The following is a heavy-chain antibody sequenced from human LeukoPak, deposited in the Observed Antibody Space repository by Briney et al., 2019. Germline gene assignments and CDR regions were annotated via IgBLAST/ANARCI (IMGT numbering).Heavy chain of an antibody. Sequence: ASVKVSCKASGGTFSSYAISWVRQAPGQGLEWMGWINTYNGNTNYAQKLQGRVTMTTDTSTSTAYMELRSLRSDDTAVYYCARVWLEWFGNYYFDYWGQGTLVTVSS. CDR2: INTYNGNT. CDR1: GGTFSSYA. V-gene: IGHV1-18*01. D-gene: IGHD3-3*01. CDR3: ARVWLEWFGNYYFDY. J-gene: IGHJ4*02.